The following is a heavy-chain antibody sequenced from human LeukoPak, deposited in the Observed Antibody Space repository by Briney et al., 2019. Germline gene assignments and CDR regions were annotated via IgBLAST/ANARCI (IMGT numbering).Heavy chain of an antibody. CDR3: ARADTMIVVVIPEYFQH. J-gene: IGHJ1*01. D-gene: IGHD3-22*01. CDR2: ISSSGSTI. Sequence: TGGSLRLSCAASGFTFSDYYMSWIRQAPGKGLEWVSYISSSGSTIYYADSVKGRFTISRDNAKNSLYLQMNSLRAEDTAVYYCARADTMIVVVIPEYFQHWGQGTLVTVSS. CDR1: GFTFSDYY. V-gene: IGHV3-11*04.